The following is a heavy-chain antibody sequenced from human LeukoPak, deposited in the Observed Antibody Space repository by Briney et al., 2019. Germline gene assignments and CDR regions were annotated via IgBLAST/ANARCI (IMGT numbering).Heavy chain of an antibody. Sequence: ASVKVSCKASGYTFTGYYMHWVRQAPGQGLEWMGRINPNRGGTNYAQKFQGRVTMTRDTSISTAYMELSRLRSDDTAVYYCARALGYGSGSYLLTIYWGQGTLVTVSS. J-gene: IGHJ4*02. D-gene: IGHD3-10*01. CDR1: GYTFTGYY. CDR2: INPNRGGT. V-gene: IGHV1-2*06. CDR3: ARALGYGSGSYLLTIY.